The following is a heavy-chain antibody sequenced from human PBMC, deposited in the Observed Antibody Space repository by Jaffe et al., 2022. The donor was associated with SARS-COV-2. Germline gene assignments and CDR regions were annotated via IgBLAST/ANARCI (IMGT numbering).Heavy chain of an antibody. J-gene: IGHJ4*02. CDR3: ARNGMAPDF. CDR2: ISVYNGNT. Sequence: QVQLVQSGAEVKEPGASLNVSCKASGYTFATYGISWVRQAPGQGLEWMGWISVYNGNTNYPQNFQGRVTMTTDTSTSTAYLELRSLRSDDTAVYYCARNGMAPDFWGQGTLVTVSS. CDR1: GYTFATYG. V-gene: IGHV1-18*01. D-gene: IGHD1-1*01.